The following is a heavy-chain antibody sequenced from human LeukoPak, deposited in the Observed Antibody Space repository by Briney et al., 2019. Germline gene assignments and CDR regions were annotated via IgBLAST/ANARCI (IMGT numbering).Heavy chain of an antibody. CDR1: GFTVSSNY. V-gene: IGHV3-66*01. CDR3: ASRDKGYYYGMDV. D-gene: IGHD5-24*01. CDR2: IYSGGST. J-gene: IGHJ6*02. Sequence: GESLRLSCAASGFTVSSNYMSWVRQAPGKGLEWVSPIYSGGSTYYADSVKGRFTISRDNSKNTLYLQMNSLRAEDTAVYYCASRDKGYYYGMDVWGQGTTVTVSS.